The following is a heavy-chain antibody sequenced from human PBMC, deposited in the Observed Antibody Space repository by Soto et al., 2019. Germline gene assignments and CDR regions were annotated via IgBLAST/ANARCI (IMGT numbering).Heavy chain of an antibody. V-gene: IGHV3-23*01. CDR3: AKAYFVWSSEQPYYFDY. CDR2: ISGSGGRS. Sequence: EVQLLDSGGGLVQPGGSLSLSCAVSGLTLSIYDMTWVRQARGKALEWVSGISGSGGRSYYADSVKGRFTISRDNSKSTLYLQMNSLRAEDTAVYYCAKAYFVWSSEQPYYFDYWGQGTLVTVSS. J-gene: IGHJ4*02. D-gene: IGHD3-16*01. CDR1: GLTLSIYD.